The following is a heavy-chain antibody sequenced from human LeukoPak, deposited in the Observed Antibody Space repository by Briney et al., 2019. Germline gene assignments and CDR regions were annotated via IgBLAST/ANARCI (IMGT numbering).Heavy chain of an antibody. Sequence: SETLSLTCTVSGYSISSDYYWGWIRQPPGKGLEWIGNIYHSGSTYYNPSLKSRVTISVDTSKNQFSLNLSSVTAADTAVYYCAREGVITMIRGVNFGYWGQGTLVTVSS. V-gene: IGHV4-38-2*02. CDR1: GYSISSDYY. D-gene: IGHD3-10*01. CDR3: AREGVITMIRGVNFGY. CDR2: IYHSGST. J-gene: IGHJ4*02.